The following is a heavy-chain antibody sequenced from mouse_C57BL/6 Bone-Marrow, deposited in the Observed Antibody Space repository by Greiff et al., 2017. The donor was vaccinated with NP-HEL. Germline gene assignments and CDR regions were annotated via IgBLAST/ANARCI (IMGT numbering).Heavy chain of an antibody. D-gene: IGHD1-1*01. V-gene: IGHV1-82*01. CDR1: GYAFSSSW. CDR3: ARSDGSSYQYYCDY. CDR2: LYPGDGDT. Sequence: VQLQQSGPELVKPGASVKISCKASGYAFSSSWMNWVKQRPGKGLEWIGRLYPGDGDTNYNGTFKGKATLTADKSSSTAYMQLSSLTSEDSAVYFCARSDGSSYQYYCDYWGQGTTLTVSS. J-gene: IGHJ2*01.